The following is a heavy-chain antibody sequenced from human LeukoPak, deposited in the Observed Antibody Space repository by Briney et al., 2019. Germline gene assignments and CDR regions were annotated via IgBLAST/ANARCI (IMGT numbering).Heavy chain of an antibody. D-gene: IGHD3/OR15-3a*01. CDR2: INPDGSVT. V-gene: IGHV3-74*01. CDR1: EFTFSNYW. J-gene: IGHJ4*02. CDR3: ARELQNYGFLL. Sequence: GGSLRLSCAASEFTFSNYWMHWVRHAPGKGLVWVSRINPDGSVTSYADSVKDRFIISRDNAQNTLYFQMNSLRAEDTALYYCARELQNYGFLLWGQGTQVTVSS.